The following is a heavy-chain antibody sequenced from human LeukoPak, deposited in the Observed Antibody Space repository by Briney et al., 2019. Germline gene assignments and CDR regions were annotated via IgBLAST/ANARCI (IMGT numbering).Heavy chain of an antibody. CDR1: GGSISSGGYY. V-gene: IGHV4-31*03. Sequence: SETLSLTCTVSGGSISSGGYYWSWIRQHPGKGLEWIGYIYYSGSTYYNLSLKSRVTISVDTSKNQFSLKLSSVTAADTAVYYCARSGDSSGYLDYWGQGTLVTVSS. J-gene: IGHJ4*02. CDR2: IYYSGST. CDR3: ARSGDSSGYLDY. D-gene: IGHD3-22*01.